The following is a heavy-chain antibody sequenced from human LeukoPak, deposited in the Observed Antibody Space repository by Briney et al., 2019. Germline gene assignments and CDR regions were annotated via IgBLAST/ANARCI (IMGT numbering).Heavy chain of an antibody. D-gene: IGHD1-7*01. CDR1: GRSISSYY. Sequence: PSETLSLTCSVSGRSISSYYWSWIRLPPGKGLEWIGYISYSGNTNYNPSLNSRVTISADTSKNQVSLTLNSVTAADTAVYYCTRQGTTSYDWYFDLWGRGTLVTVSS. CDR3: TRQGTTSYDWYFDL. CDR2: ISYSGNT. J-gene: IGHJ2*01. V-gene: IGHV4-59*08.